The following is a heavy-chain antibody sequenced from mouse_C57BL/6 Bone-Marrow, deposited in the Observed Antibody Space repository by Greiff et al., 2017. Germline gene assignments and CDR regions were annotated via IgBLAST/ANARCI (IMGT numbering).Heavy chain of an antibody. CDR1: GFTFSSYG. D-gene: IGHD4-1*01. CDR3: ARRDGTYFDY. V-gene: IGHV5-6*02. Sequence: EVKLVESGGDLVKPGGSLKLSCAASGFTFSSYGMTWVRQTPDKRLEWVATISSGGSYTYYPDSVKGRFTISRDNAKNTLYLQMNSLKSEDTAMYYCARRDGTYFDYWGQGTTLTVSS. CDR2: ISSGGSYT. J-gene: IGHJ2*01.